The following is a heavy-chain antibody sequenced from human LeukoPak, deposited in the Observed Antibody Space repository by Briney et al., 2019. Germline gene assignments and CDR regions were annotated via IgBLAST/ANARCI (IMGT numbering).Heavy chain of an antibody. CDR2: TYYRSKWYN. J-gene: IGHJ4*02. CDR3: TRSYNYACDY. V-gene: IGHV6-1*01. CDR1: GDSVSSNSVG. Sequence: SQTLSLTCAISGDSVSSNSVGWHWIRQSPSRGLEWLGRTYYRSKWYNDYAVSVKSRVTINPDTSKNQFSLQLNSVTPEDTAVYYCTRSYNYACDYWGQGSLVTVSS. D-gene: IGHD5-18*01.